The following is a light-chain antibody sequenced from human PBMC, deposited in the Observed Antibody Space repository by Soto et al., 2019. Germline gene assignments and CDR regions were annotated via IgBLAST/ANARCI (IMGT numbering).Light chain of an antibody. V-gene: IGKV1D-12*01. CDR2: AAS. Sequence: QMTQPPSSVAASVADRVTIACRASQSISSWLAWYQQKPGKAPKLLIYAASSLQSGVPSRFSGSGSGTDFTLTSSSLQPEDFATYYCQQANSFPLTFGGGTKVDIK. CDR1: QSISSW. J-gene: IGKJ4*01. CDR3: QQANSFPLT.